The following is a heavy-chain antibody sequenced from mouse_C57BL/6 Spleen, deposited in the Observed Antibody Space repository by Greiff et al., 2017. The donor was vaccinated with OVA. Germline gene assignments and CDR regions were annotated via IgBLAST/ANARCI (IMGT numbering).Heavy chain of an antibody. Sequence: VQLQQSGAELVRPGASVKLSCKASGYTFTDYYINWVKQRPGQGLEWIARIYPGSGNTYYNEKFKGKATLTAEKSSSTAYMQLSSLTSEDSAVYFCARFTTVFDYWGQGTTLTVSS. V-gene: IGHV1-76*01. D-gene: IGHD1-1*01. CDR1: GYTFTDYY. CDR3: ARFTTVFDY. CDR2: IYPGSGNT. J-gene: IGHJ2*01.